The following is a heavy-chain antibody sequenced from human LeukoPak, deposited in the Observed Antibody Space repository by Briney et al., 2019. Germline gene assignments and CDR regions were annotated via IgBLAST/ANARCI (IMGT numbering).Heavy chain of an antibody. CDR3: AHLSAEGCSSTSCYPNWFDP. CDR2: IYWNDDK. D-gene: IGHD2-2*01. CDR1: GFSLSTSGVG. J-gene: IGHJ5*02. Sequence: SGPTLVNPTQTLTLTCTFSGFSLSTSGVGVGWIRQPPGKALEWLALIYWNDDKRYSPSLKSRLTITKDTSKNQVVLTMTNMDPVDTATYYCAHLSAEGCSSTSCYPNWFDPWGQGTLVTVSS. V-gene: IGHV2-5*01.